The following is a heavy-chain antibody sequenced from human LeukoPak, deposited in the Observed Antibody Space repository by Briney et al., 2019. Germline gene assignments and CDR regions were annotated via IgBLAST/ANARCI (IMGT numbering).Heavy chain of an antibody. J-gene: IGHJ6*04. D-gene: IGHD2-8*01. CDR3: ARKAYALDV. CDR2: IKQDGSER. Sequence: PGGSLRLSCAPSGFIFSSYWMSWARQAPGKGLEWVANIKQDGSERYYVDSVKGRFTISRDNAKNSLYLQMNSLRAEDTAVYYCARKAYALDVWGKGTTVTVSS. V-gene: IGHV3-7*03. CDR1: GFIFSSYW.